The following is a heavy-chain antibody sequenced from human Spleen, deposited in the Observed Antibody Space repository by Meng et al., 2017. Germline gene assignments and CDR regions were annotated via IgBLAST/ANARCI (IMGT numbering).Heavy chain of an antibody. Sequence: EVQLVESGGGLVKPGGSLRLSCTASGFTFSNAWMSWVRQAPGKGLEWVGRIKSKTDGGTTDYAAPVKGRFTISRDNSKNTLYLQMNSLRAEDTAVYYCARGGLAVFDYWGQGTLVTVSS. CDR1: GFTFSNAW. D-gene: IGHD3-10*01. V-gene: IGHV3-15*01. J-gene: IGHJ4*02. CDR2: IKSKTDGGTT. CDR3: ARGGLAVFDY.